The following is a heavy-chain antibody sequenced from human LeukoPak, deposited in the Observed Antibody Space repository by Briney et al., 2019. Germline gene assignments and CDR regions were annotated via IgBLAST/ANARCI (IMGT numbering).Heavy chain of an antibody. CDR1: GFTFSSYA. V-gene: IGHV3-23*01. J-gene: IGHJ4*02. D-gene: IGHD3-10*01. Sequence: GGSLRLSCAASGFTFSSYAMSWVRQAAGEGLEWVSGLGAGGGTTFYADSVKGRFTISRDNSKNTLYLQMNSLRAEDTAVYYCAKDPYGSGSYYNDYFDYRGQGTLVTVSS. CDR3: AKDPYGSGSYYNDYFDY. CDR2: LGAGGGTT.